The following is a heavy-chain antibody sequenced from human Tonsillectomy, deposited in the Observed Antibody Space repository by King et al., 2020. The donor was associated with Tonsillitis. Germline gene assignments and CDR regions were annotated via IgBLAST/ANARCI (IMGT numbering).Heavy chain of an antibody. J-gene: IGHJ3*02. CDR1: GFTFSSYW. CDR3: TSSIGAFDI. Sequence: VQLVESGGGLVQPGGSLRLSCAASGFTFSSYWMHWVRQTPGKGLVWISRVNGDGRSTNHADSVKGRFTISRYNAKNTVYLQMNSLRAEDTAVYYCTSSIGAFDIWGQGTMVTVSS. D-gene: IGHD3-16*01. V-gene: IGHV3-74*01. CDR2: VNGDGRST.